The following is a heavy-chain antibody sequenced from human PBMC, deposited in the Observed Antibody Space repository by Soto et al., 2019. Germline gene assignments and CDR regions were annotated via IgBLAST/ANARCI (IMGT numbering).Heavy chain of an antibody. Sequence: PGGSLRLSCAASGFTFSSYAMSWVRQAPGKGLEWVSAISGSGGSTYYADSVKGRFTISRDNSKNTLYLQMNSLRAEDTAVYYCAKEADYDILTGYYAPRGRQRMDVWGQGTTVTVSS. CDR3: AKEADYDILTGYYAPRGRQRMDV. D-gene: IGHD3-9*01. CDR2: ISGSGGST. CDR1: GFTFSSYA. J-gene: IGHJ6*02. V-gene: IGHV3-23*01.